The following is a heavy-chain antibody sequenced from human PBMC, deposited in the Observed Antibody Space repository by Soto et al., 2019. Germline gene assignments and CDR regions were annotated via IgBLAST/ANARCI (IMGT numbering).Heavy chain of an antibody. CDR1: GYPFSDNQ. Sequence: ASVKVSCKASGYPFSDNQIHWLRRAPGQGLEWMGRINPKSDDTNYAQKFQGRVTMTRDTSIDTAYLELTGLTSDDTATYYCARKHSLDYIRWGLDPWGQGTLVTAPQ. V-gene: IGHV1-2*02. D-gene: IGHD4-4*01. J-gene: IGHJ5*02. CDR2: INPKSDDT. CDR3: ARKHSLDYIRWGLDP.